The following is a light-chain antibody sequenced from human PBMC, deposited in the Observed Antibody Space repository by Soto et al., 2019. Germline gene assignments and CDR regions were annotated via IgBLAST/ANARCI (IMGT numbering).Light chain of an antibody. CDR3: SSYSNTSTLYV. Sequence: QSVLTQPASVSGFPGQSITISCTGTSKDVGGYNYVSWYQKHPGKAPKLKIYDVNKRPSGVSNRFSGSKSGNTASLTISGLQAEDEADYYCSSYSNTSTLYVFGTGTKVTV. V-gene: IGLV2-14*01. CDR1: SKDVGGYNY. J-gene: IGLJ1*01. CDR2: DVN.